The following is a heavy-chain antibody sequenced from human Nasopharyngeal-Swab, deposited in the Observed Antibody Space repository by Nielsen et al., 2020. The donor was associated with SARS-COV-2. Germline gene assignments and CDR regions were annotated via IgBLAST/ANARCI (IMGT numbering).Heavy chain of an antibody. CDR2: IYQSGST. CDR1: GGSISSGDYS. D-gene: IGHD4-17*01. CDR3: ARVIHGDYDRTFDI. V-gene: IGHV4-30-2*01. J-gene: IGHJ3*02. Sequence: SETLSLTCAVSGGSISSGDYSWSWIRQPPGKGLEWIGFIYQSGSTSYNSSLESRVTISIDRSKSQFSLKLSSVTAADTAMYYCARVIHGDYDRTFDIWGQGTMVTVSS.